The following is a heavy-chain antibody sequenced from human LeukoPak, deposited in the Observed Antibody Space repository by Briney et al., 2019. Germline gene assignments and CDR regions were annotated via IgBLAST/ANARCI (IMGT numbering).Heavy chain of an antibody. CDR1: GGSISSSSYY. Sequence: PSETLSLTCTVSGGSISSSSYYWGWIRQPPGEGLEWIGSIYYSGSTYYNPSLKSRVTISVDTSENQFSLKLSSVTAADTAVYYCARHSPGYYYYGMDVWGQGNTVTVSS. J-gene: IGHJ6*02. CDR3: ARHSPGYYYYGMDV. CDR2: IYYSGST. V-gene: IGHV4-39*01.